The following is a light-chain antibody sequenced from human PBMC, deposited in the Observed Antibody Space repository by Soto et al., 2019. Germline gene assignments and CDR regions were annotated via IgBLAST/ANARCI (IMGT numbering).Light chain of an antibody. J-gene: IGKJ1*01. CDR2: GAS. V-gene: IGKV3-20*01. Sequence: EIVLTQSPGTLSLSPGERATLSCRASQSVSSSYLAWYQQKPGQAPRLLIYGASSRATGIPDRFSGCGSGTDFTITISRLEPEDFAVYYCQQYGSSPWTFGQGTKVEIK. CDR1: QSVSSSY. CDR3: QQYGSSPWT.